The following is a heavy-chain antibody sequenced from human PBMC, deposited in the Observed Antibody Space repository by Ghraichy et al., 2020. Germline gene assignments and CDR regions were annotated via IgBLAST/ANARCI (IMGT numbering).Heavy chain of an antibody. D-gene: IGHD2-15*01. CDR3: VRARGSCSGGSCYVYYFDY. Sequence: GESLNISCAASGFTLSRYSMNWVRQAPGKGLEWVSYISSSSSTIYYADSVTGRFTISRDNAKNSLYLQMNSLRAEDTAVYHCVRARGSCSGGSCYVYYFDYWGQGTLVTVSS. J-gene: IGHJ4*02. CDR1: GFTLSRYS. CDR2: ISSSSSTI. V-gene: IGHV3-48*01.